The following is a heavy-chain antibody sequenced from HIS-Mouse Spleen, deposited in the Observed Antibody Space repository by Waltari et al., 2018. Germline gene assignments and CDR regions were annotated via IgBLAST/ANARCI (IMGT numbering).Heavy chain of an antibody. Sequence: QLQLQESGPGLVKPSETLSLTCTVSGGSISSSSYYGGWIRQPPGKGLEWIGGIYYSGSTYYNPSLKSRVTISVDTSKNQFSLKLSSVTAADTAVYYCAREFGLLPPISSRDYDAFDIWGQGTMVTVSS. V-gene: IGHV4-39*07. CDR3: AREFGLLPPISSRDYDAFDI. J-gene: IGHJ3*02. D-gene: IGHD3-10*01. CDR1: GGSISSSSYY. CDR2: IYYSGST.